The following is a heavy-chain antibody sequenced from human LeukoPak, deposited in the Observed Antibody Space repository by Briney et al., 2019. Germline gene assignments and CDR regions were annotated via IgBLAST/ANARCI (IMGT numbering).Heavy chain of an antibody. Sequence: ASVKVSCKASGYTFTGYYMHWVRQAPGQGLEWMGWINPNSGGTNYAQKSQGRVTMTRDTSISTAYMELSRLRSDDTAVYYCAIIDWGPENYFDYWGQGTLVTVSS. CDR2: INPNSGGT. CDR3: AIIDWGPENYFDY. D-gene: IGHD7-27*01. J-gene: IGHJ4*02. V-gene: IGHV1-2*02. CDR1: GYTFTGYY.